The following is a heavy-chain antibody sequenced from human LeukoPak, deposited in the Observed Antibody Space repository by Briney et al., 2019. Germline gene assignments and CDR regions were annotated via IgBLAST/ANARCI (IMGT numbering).Heavy chain of an antibody. CDR2: ISWNSGSI. CDR3: AKSREQADAFDI. Sequence: RAGRSLRLSCAASGFTFDDYAMHWVRQAPGKGLEWVSGISWNSGSIGYADSVKGRFTIFRDNAKNSLYLQMNSLRAEDTALYYCAKSREQADAFDIWGQGTMVTVSS. CDR1: GFTFDDYA. J-gene: IGHJ3*02. V-gene: IGHV3-9*01. D-gene: IGHD1/OR15-1a*01.